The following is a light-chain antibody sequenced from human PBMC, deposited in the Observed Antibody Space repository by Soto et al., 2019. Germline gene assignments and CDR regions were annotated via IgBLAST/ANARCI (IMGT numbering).Light chain of an antibody. CDR3: GTWDSRLSVYV. CDR1: SSNIASNY. J-gene: IGLJ1*01. Sequence: QSALTQPPSVSAAPGQKVTLSCSGSSSNIASNYVSWHQQVPGTAPKLLVYESNKRPSGIPDRFSASKSGTSATLGITGLQTVDEADDYCGTWDSRLSVYVFGTGTKVTVL. CDR2: ESN. V-gene: IGLV1-51*02.